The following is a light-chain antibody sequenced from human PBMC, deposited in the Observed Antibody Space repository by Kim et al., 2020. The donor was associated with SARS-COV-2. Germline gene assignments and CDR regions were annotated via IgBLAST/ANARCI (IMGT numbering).Light chain of an antibody. J-gene: IGLJ2*01. V-gene: IGLV2-23*02. Sequence: GQSLTISCTGTSSDVGSYNLVSWYQQHPGKAPKLMIYEVSKRPSGVSNRFSGSKSGNTASLTISGLQAEDEADYYCCSCAGSSTLVFGGGTQLTVL. CDR2: EVS. CDR1: SSDVGSYNL. CDR3: CSCAGSSTLV.